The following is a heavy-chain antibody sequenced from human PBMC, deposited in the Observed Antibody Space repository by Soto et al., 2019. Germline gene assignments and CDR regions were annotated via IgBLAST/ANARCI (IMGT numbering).Heavy chain of an antibody. D-gene: IGHD6-13*01. CDR2: SNHSRST. J-gene: IGHJ4*02. V-gene: IGHV4-34*01. CDR3: ARGGAGAAAGLIDY. CDR1: GGSFSGYY. Sequence: QVQLQQWGAGLLKPSETLSLTCAAYGGSFSGYYWSWIRQPPGKGLEWMGESNHSRSTNYNPSLKYRVTISVDTCKNQFALKLSSVLAADTAVYYGARGGAGAAAGLIDYWGQGTLVTVSS.